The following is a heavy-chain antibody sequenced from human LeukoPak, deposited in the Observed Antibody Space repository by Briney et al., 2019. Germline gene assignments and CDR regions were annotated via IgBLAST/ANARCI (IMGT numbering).Heavy chain of an antibody. CDR1: GYSFSNYW. CDR2: IDPSGSYT. J-gene: IGHJ4*02. V-gene: IGHV5-10-1*01. D-gene: IGHD3-9*01. CDR3: TRLTDYNILTGYYSDY. Sequence: GESLKISCKGSGYSFSNYWISWVRQMPGKGLEWMGRIDPSGSYTKYSPSFQGHVTMSTDKSMTTAYLQWSSLKASDTAMYYCTRLTDYNILTGYYSDYWGQGTLVTVSS.